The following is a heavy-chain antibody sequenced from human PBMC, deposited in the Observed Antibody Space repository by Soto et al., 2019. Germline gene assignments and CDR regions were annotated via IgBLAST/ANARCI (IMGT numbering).Heavy chain of an antibody. CDR2: INAGNGNT. Sequence: CWVYGDTFISSAIHWVPQAPEQRPEGMGWINAGNGNTQYAQNFQGRVTITRDTSKSTAYMELSCLSSDDTAVYYCAREYYDGSGTWYWGQGTLVTVSS. D-gene: IGHD3-10*01. CDR3: AREYYDGSGTWY. CDR1: GDTFISSA. V-gene: IGHV1-3*01. J-gene: IGHJ4*02.